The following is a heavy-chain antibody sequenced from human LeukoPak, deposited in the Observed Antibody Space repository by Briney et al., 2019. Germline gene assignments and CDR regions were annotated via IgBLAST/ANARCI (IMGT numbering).Heavy chain of an antibody. J-gene: IGHJ5*02. CDR2: INPNSGGT. CDR3: ARLRGYDSSGFDP. Sequence: GGSVKVSCKASGYTFTGYYMHWVRQAPGQGLEWMGWINPNSGGTNYAQKFQGRVTMTRDTSISTAYMELSRLRSDDTAVYYCARLRGYDSSGFDPWGQGTLVTVSS. CDR1: GYTFTGYY. V-gene: IGHV1-2*02. D-gene: IGHD3-22*01.